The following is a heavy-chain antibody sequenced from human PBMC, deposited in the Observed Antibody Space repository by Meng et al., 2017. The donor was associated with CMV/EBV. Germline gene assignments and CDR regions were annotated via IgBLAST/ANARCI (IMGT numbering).Heavy chain of an antibody. CDR3: ASQYYDFWSGYLPPGLYGMDV. V-gene: IGHV4-59*08. CDR2: IYYSGST. Sequence: SETLSLTCTVSGGSISSYYWSWIRQPPGKGLEWIGYIYYSGSTNYNPSLKSRVTISVDTSKTQFSLKLSSVTAADTAVSYCASQYYDFWSGYLPPGLYGMDVWGQGTTVTVSS. CDR1: GGSISSYY. D-gene: IGHD3-3*01. J-gene: IGHJ6*02.